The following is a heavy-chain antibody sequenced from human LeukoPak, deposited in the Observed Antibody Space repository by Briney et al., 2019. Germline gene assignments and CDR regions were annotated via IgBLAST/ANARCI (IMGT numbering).Heavy chain of an antibody. V-gene: IGHV3-9*01. Sequence: PGGSLRLSCAASGFTFDDYAMHWVRQAPGKGLEWVSGISWNSGSIDYADSVEGRFSISRDNAKNSLYLQINSLRPEDTALYYCAKGEYSSSWSDFDYWGQGTLVTVSS. CDR1: GFTFDDYA. D-gene: IGHD6-13*01. J-gene: IGHJ4*02. CDR2: ISWNSGSI. CDR3: AKGEYSSSWSDFDY.